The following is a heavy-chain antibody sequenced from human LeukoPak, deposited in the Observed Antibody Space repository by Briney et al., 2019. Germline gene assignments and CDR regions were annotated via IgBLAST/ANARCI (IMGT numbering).Heavy chain of an antibody. CDR2: IYSNGIT. D-gene: IGHD3-22*01. J-gene: IGHJ2*01. Sequence: SETLSLTCTVSGGSTCGHYFNWIRQAPGKGLEWIGYIYSNGITSYNPSLRSRGTMSIATSRSQFSLRLTSVTAADTAIYYCARRAYYDTSGYPPASGYFDLWGRGTLVTVSS. CDR1: GGSTCGHY. V-gene: IGHV4-4*08. CDR3: ARRAYYDTSGYPPASGYFDL.